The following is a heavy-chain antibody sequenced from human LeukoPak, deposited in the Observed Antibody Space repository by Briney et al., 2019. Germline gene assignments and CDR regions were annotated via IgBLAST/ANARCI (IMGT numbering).Heavy chain of an antibody. CDR3: AKDRGVWSGFFDY. J-gene: IGHJ4*02. D-gene: IGHD3-10*01. Sequence: GGCLRLSCAASGFTFSSYAMSWVRQAPGKGLEWVSAISGSGDSTYYADSVKGRFTISRDNSKNTLYLQMNSLRAEDTAVYYCAKDRGVWSGFFDYWGQGTLVTVSS. CDR2: ISGSGDST. CDR1: GFTFSSYA. V-gene: IGHV3-23*01.